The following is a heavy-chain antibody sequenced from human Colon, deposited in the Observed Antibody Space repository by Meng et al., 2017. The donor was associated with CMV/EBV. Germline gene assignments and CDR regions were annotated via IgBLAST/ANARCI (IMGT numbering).Heavy chain of an antibody. CDR3: AKSAPGKAFDP. Sequence: SCTASGLTFSYSFMSWVRQAPGKGLEWVAFISFEGSNQYYADSVEGRFTISRDNSKSTVFLQMNSLRAEDTAVYYCAKSAPGKAFDPWGQGTLVTVSS. CDR1: GLTFSYSF. J-gene: IGHJ5*02. D-gene: IGHD4-23*01. CDR2: ISFEGSNQ. V-gene: IGHV3-30*18.